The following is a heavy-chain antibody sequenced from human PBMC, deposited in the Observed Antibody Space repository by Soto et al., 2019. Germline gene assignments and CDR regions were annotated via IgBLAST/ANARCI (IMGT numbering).Heavy chain of an antibody. CDR2: IRGSDGTT. D-gene: IGHD4-17*01. CDR1: GFTFTTYA. Sequence: EVQLLESGGGLVQPGGSLRLSCTASGFTFTTYAMSWVRQVPVKGLEWVSSIRGSDGTTYYADSVKGRFTISRDNSKNMWYLEMNSLRGEDTAVYYCARHYVDYLNWFDPWGQGTLVTVSS. J-gene: IGHJ5*02. CDR3: ARHYVDYLNWFDP. V-gene: IGHV3-23*01.